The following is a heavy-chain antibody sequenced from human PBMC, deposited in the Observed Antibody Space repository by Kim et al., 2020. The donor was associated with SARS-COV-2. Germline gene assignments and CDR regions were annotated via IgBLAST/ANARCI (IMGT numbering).Heavy chain of an antibody. D-gene: IGHD4-17*01. V-gene: IGHV3-30*04. CDR3: ATGFVDDGEYCGAHYYM. CDR2: ISYDGRSQ. CDR1: GFRFSRYV. Sequence: GGSLRLSCAASGFRFSRYVMHWLRQAPGKGLEWVAVISYDGRSQHYADSVKGRFTLSRDNSEDMLYLQMNSLMGEDTAVYYCATGFVDDGEYCGAHYYM. J-gene: IGHJ6*03.